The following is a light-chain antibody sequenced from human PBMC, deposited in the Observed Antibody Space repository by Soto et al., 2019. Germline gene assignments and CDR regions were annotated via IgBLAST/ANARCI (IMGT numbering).Light chain of an antibody. Sequence: DIVMTQSPLSLPVTPGEPASISCRSSQSLLHSNGYNYLDWYLQKPGQSPQLLIYLGSNRAFGVPERFSGSGSGTDFTLKISRVEAEDVGVYYCMQALQTRLTFGGGTKVEIK. V-gene: IGKV2-28*01. CDR1: QSLLHSNGYNY. CDR2: LGS. CDR3: MQALQTRLT. J-gene: IGKJ4*01.